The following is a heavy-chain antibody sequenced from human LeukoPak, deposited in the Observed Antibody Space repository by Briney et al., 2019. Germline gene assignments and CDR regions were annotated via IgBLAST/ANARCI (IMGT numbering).Heavy chain of an antibody. D-gene: IGHD3-22*01. CDR2: ISSSGSTI. CDR3: AREEGSGYYYVDY. CDR1: GFTFSSYE. J-gene: IGHJ4*02. V-gene: IGHV3-48*03. Sequence: PGGSRRLSCAASGFTFSSYEMNWVRQAPGKGLEWVSYISSSGSTIYYADSVKGRFTISRDNAKNTLYLQMNSLRAEDTAVYYCAREEGSGYYYVDYWGQGTLVTVSS.